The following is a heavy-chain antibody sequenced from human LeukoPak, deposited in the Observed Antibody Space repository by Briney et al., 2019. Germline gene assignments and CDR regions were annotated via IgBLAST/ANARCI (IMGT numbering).Heavy chain of an antibody. CDR2: IWYDGSHK. J-gene: IGHJ5*02. Sequence: PGGSLRLSCAASGFSFSSSGMHWVRQAPAKGLEWVAVIWYDGSHKYYADSVKGRFTISRDNSKNTMYLQMDSLRVEDTAVYYCARSLMVRGAINWLDPWGQGTLVIVSS. D-gene: IGHD3-10*01. V-gene: IGHV3-33*01. CDR1: GFSFSSSG. CDR3: ARSLMVRGAINWLDP.